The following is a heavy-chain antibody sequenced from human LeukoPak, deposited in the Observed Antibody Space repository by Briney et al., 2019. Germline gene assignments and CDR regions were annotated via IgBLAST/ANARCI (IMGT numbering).Heavy chain of an antibody. Sequence: PGGSLRLSCAASGFTFNSYAINWVRQAPGKGLEWVSAISGSGGSTYYADSVKGRFTISRDNSKNTLYLQMNSLRAEDTAVYYCAKGYCSSTSCPLFDYWGQGTLVTVSS. CDR3: AKGYCSSTSCPLFDY. CDR2: ISGSGGST. D-gene: IGHD2-2*01. J-gene: IGHJ4*02. V-gene: IGHV3-23*01. CDR1: GFTFNSYA.